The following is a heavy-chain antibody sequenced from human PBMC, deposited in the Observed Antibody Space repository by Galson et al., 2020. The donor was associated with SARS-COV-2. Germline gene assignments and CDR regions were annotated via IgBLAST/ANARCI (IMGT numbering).Heavy chain of an antibody. CDR2: ISSGSDYI. CDR1: GFTFSSYS. J-gene: IGHJ6*02. D-gene: IGHD5-12*01. Sequence: GGSLRLSCAASGFTFSSYSMNWVRQAPGKGLEWVPSISSGSDYIYYADSVKGRFTISRDNAKNSLYLQLNSLRAEDTAVYYCARDRLVAAIEYYCYYYPFDVWGQGTTVTVSS. CDR3: ARDRLVAAIEYYCYYYPFDV. V-gene: IGHV3-21*01.